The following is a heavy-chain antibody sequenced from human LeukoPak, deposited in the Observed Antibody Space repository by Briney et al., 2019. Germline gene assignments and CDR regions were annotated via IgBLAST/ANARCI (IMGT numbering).Heavy chain of an antibody. J-gene: IGHJ4*02. CDR2: ISSSSSYI. V-gene: IGHV3-21*01. CDR1: GFTFSSYS. Sequence: GGSLRLSCAASGFTFSSYSMNWVRQAPGKGLEWVSSISSSSSYIYYADSVKGRFTISRDNAKNSLYLQMNSLRAEDTAVYYCARGVVNYYDSSGFDYWGQGTLVTVSS. CDR3: ARGVVNYYDSSGFDY. D-gene: IGHD3-22*01.